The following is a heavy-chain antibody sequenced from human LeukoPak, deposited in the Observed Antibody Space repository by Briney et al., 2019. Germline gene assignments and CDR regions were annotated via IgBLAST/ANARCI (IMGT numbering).Heavy chain of an antibody. V-gene: IGHV1-2*02. CDR3: ARSSGGSGRWGDNWFDP. CDR2: ITPKTGST. J-gene: IGHJ5*02. CDR1: GYGFSGNY. Sequence: ASVKVSCKASGYGFSGNYIHWVRQAPAQGLEWMGWITPKTGSTNSAEKFQGRVTMTRATSISTCYMELSRLRSDDVAVYYCARSSGGSGRWGDNWFDPWGQGTLVIVSS. D-gene: IGHD3-10*01.